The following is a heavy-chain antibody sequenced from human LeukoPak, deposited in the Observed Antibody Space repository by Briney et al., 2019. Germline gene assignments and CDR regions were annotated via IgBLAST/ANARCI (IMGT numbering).Heavy chain of an antibody. CDR2: NSSGSPTI. Sequence: PGESLRLSCAASGFSFSSYGMNWVRQAPGKGLEWVSYNSSGSPTIYYADSVKGRFTISRDNAKNSLYLQMNSLRAEDTAVYYCASSGGGYCSSTSCRRNFDYWGQGTLVTVSS. CDR3: ASSGGGYCSSTSCRRNFDY. J-gene: IGHJ4*02. V-gene: IGHV3-48*01. D-gene: IGHD2-2*01. CDR1: GFSFSSYG.